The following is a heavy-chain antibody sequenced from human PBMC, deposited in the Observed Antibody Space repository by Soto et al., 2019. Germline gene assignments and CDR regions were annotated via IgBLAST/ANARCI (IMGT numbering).Heavy chain of an antibody. Sequence: DVQLVESGGGLIQPGESLRLSCAAFGLTISGKKYVAWVRQAPGKGLEWVSGLYDVDGSFYADSVRGRFTTSSDSSKNTLYLQMNVLRPDDTAVYYCATWNEREHAYDVWGQGTTVTVSS. J-gene: IGHJ3*01. D-gene: IGHD1-1*01. CDR3: ATWNEREHAYDV. CDR2: LYDVDGS. CDR1: GLTISGKKY. V-gene: IGHV3-53*01.